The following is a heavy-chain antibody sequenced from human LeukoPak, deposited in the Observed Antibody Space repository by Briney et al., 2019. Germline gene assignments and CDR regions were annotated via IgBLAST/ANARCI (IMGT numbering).Heavy chain of an antibody. CDR3: ARLSQIVAFDI. D-gene: IGHD6-6*01. Sequence: SETLSLTCAVYGGSFSGYYWSWIRQPPGKGLEWIGEINHSGSTNYNPSLKSRVTISVDTSKNQFSLKLSSVTAADTAVYYCARLSQIVAFDIWGQGTMVTASS. V-gene: IGHV4-34*01. CDR2: INHSGST. J-gene: IGHJ3*02. CDR1: GGSFSGYY.